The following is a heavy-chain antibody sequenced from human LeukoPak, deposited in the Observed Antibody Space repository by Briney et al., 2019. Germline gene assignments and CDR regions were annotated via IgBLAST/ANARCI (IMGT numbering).Heavy chain of an antibody. CDR3: TTDEESGSFSTFDN. D-gene: IGHD1-26*01. J-gene: IGHJ4*02. Sequence: MTGGSLRLSCAASGFTFSNAWMSWVRQAPGKGLEWVGRIKSKTDGGTTDYAAPVKGRFTISRDDSKNTLYLQMNSLKTEDTAVYYCTTDEESGSFSTFDNWGQGTLVTVSS. CDR2: IKSKTDGGTT. V-gene: IGHV3-15*01. CDR1: GFTFSNAW.